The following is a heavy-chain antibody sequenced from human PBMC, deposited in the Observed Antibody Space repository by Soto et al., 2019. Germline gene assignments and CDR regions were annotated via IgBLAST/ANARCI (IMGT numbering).Heavy chain of an antibody. CDR2: IYSGGST. J-gene: IGHJ4*02. CDR3: ARGAVVVAAAPGH. CDR1: GFTVSSNY. V-gene: IGHV3-53*01. Sequence: PGGSLRLSCPASGFTVSSNYMSWVRQAPGKGLEWVSVIYSGGSTYYADSVKGRFTISKDNSKNTLYLQMSSLRAEDTAVYYCARGAVVVAAAPGHWGQGTLVTVSS. D-gene: IGHD2-15*01.